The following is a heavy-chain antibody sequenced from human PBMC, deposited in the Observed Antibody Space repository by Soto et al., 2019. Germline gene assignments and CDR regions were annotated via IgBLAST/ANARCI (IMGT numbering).Heavy chain of an antibody. CDR3: ARDTSRKIGPIDY. Sequence: ASVKVSCKASGYTFTSYAMHWVRQAPGQRLEWMGWINAGNGNTKYSQKFQGRVTITRDTSASTAYMELSSLRSEDTAVYYCARDTSRKIGPIDYWGQGTLVTVSS. V-gene: IGHV1-3*01. CDR1: GYTFTSYA. J-gene: IGHJ4*02. CDR2: INAGNGNT. D-gene: IGHD3-16*01.